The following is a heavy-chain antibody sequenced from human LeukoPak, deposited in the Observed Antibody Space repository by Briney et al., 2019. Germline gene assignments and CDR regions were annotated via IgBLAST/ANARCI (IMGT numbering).Heavy chain of an antibody. CDR1: GYTFTGYY. CDR2: INPNSGGT. D-gene: IGHD3-10*01. Sequence: ASVPVSFKASGYTFTGYYMHWVRQAPGQGLEWMGWINPNSGGTNYAQKFQGRVTMTRETSISTAYMELSRLRSDDTAVYYCARAGEYYGSGSYPATEFDYWGQGTLVTVSS. V-gene: IGHV1-2*02. J-gene: IGHJ4*02. CDR3: ARAGEYYGSGSYPATEFDY.